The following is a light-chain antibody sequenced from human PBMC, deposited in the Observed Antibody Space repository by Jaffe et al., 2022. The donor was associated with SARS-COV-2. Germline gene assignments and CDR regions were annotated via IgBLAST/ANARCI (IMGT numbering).Light chain of an antibody. CDR3: QQYNYLPIT. CDR2: DAS. CDR1: QDINNY. V-gene: IGKV1-33*01. Sequence: DIQMTQSPSSLSASVGDTVTITCQASQDINNYLNWYQHRPGKAPKLLIYDASNLGTGVPSRFSGSGSGTDFSFTISSLQPEDIATYYCQQYNYLPITFGQGTRLDIK. J-gene: IGKJ5*01.